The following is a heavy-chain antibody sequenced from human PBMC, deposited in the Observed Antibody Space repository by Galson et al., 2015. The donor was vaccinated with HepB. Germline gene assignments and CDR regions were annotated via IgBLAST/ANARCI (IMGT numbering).Heavy chain of an antibody. D-gene: IGHD5-12*01. V-gene: IGHV1-24*01. Sequence: SVKVSCKVSGYNVSELSIHWVRLPPGKGLEWMGGLDPEDGEPFYAQKFEDRLIMTEDTSSDTAYMELSSLRPEDTAVYYCWADGGYNGLWYTFDFWGQGALVIVSS. CDR3: WADGGYNGLWYTFDF. J-gene: IGHJ4*02. CDR2: LDPEDGEP. CDR1: GYNVSELS.